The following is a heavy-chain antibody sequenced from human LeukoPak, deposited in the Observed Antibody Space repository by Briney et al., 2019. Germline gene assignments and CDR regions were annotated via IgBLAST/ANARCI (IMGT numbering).Heavy chain of an antibody. CDR3: ARGDFGETNAAFDV. J-gene: IGHJ3*01. CDR2: INPNSAST. V-gene: IGHV1-8*03. D-gene: IGHD4-17*01. Sequence: GASVKVSCKTSGYTFTDYDFHWVRQAPGQGLEWMGWINPNSASTNYAQRLQGRVTFTRDTSLSIAYMELSSLTSEDAAVYFCARGDFGETNAAFDVWGQGTLVAVSS. CDR1: GYTFTDYD.